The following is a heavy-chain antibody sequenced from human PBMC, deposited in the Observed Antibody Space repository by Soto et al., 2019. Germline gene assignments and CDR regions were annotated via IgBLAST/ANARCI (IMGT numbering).Heavy chain of an antibody. CDR3: TGEVASGY. CDR1: GFTVSSYG. Sequence: GGSLRLSCAVSGFTVSSYGMHWVRQAPGKGLEWVAVISRDGRTKFYADSVEGRFTISKDSSRNTLFLEMDSLRSDDTAVYYCTGEVASGYWGQGTLVTVS. J-gene: IGHJ4*02. D-gene: IGHD2-8*02. CDR2: ISRDGRTK. V-gene: IGHV3-30*03.